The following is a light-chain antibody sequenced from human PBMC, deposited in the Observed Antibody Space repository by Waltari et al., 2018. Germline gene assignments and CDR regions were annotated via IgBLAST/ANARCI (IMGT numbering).Light chain of an antibody. J-gene: IGKJ4*01. V-gene: IGKV3-11*01. CDR3: QQRRNWPLT. CDR1: QSVDIY. CDR2: DTS. Sequence: DIVLTQSPATLSLSPGERATLSCRASQSVDIYLAWYQQRPGQAPRLLIYDTSNRATDIPARFSGSGSETDFSLTISSLEPEDFAVYYCQQRRNWPLTFGGGTKVEIK.